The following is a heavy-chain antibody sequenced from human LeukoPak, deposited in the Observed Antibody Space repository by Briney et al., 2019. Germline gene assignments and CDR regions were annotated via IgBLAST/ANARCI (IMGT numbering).Heavy chain of an antibody. CDR2: INSDGSST. CDR1: GFTLSSYW. CDR3: ARDGRVVQWDYYYYMDV. D-gene: IGHD3-3*01. V-gene: IGHV3-74*01. Sequence: PGGSLRLSCAVSGFTLSSYWMHWVRPAPGKGLGWVSRINSDGSSTSYAESVKGRFTISRDNAKNTLYLQMNSLRAEDTAVYYCARDGRVVQWDYYYYMDVWGKGTTVTVSS. J-gene: IGHJ6*03.